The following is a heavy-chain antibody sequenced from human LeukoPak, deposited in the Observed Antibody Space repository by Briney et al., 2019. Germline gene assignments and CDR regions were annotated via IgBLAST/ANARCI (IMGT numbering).Heavy chain of an antibody. J-gene: IGHJ4*02. D-gene: IGHD2-8*01. CDR2: ISSSSSYI. CDR1: GFTFSSYS. CDR3: ARDRRYCTNGVCYTGFDY. Sequence: GESLKISCAASGFTFSSYSMNWVRQAPGKGLEWVSSISSSSSYIYYADSVKGRFTISRDNAKNSLYLQMNSLRAEDTAVYYCARDRRYCTNGVCYTGFDYWGQGTLVTVSS. V-gene: IGHV3-21*01.